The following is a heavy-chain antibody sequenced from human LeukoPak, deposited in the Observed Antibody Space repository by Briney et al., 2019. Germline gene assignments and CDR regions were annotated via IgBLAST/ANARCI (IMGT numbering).Heavy chain of an antibody. D-gene: IGHD3-22*01. CDR1: GYTFTNYD. V-gene: IGHV1-8*01. CDR3: ARGGTIYDSILEDAFDI. CDR2: MNPNSGNT. J-gene: IGHJ3*02. Sequence: ASVKVSCKASGYTFTNYDINWVRQATGQGLEWMGWMNPNSGNTGYAQELQGRVTMTRNSSISTAFMELSSLRSEDTVVYYCARGGTIYDSILEDAFDIWGQGTMVTVSS.